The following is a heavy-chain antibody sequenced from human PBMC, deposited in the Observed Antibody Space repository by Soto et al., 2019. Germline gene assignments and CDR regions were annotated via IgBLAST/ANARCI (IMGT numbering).Heavy chain of an antibody. CDR1: GGTFGRYG. Sequence: QVQLVQSGAEVKKPGSSVRVSCKASGGTFGRYGLSWVRQAPGQGLEWMGGIIPTIGKANYAQKFQGRVTIXEDXSXSTVYMELSGLRSEDTALYYCARPNVETSSHYACDYWGQGTLVTVSP. CDR2: IIPTIGKA. J-gene: IGHJ4*02. V-gene: IGHV1-69*12. D-gene: IGHD2-2*01. CDR3: ARPNVETSSHYACDY.